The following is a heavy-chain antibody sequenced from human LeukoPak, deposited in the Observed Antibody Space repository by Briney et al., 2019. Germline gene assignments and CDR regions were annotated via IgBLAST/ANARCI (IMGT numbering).Heavy chain of an antibody. J-gene: IGHJ5*02. CDR3: AGSSWSLYNWFDP. Sequence: GGSLRLSCAASGFTFSSYAMSWVRQAPGKGLEWVSAISGSGGSTYYADSVKGRFTISRDNSKNTLYLQMNSLRAEDTAVYYCAGSSWSLYNWFDPWGQRTLVTVSS. CDR1: GFTFSSYA. CDR2: ISGSGGST. D-gene: IGHD6-13*01. V-gene: IGHV3-23*01.